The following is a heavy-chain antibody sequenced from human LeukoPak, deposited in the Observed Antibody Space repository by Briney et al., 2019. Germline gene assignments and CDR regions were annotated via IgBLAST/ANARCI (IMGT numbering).Heavy chain of an antibody. D-gene: IGHD1-26*01. CDR2: IYDSGST. Sequence: SGGSLRLSCAASGFTFSSYGMTWVRQAPGKGLEWIGNIYDSGSTYYNAPLQSRVTISIDTSKNQFSLRLSSVTAADTAMYYCAKSGGYGLIDYWGQGTLVTVSS. CDR3: AKSGGYGLIDY. CDR1: GFTFSSYG. J-gene: IGHJ4*02. V-gene: IGHV4-59*04.